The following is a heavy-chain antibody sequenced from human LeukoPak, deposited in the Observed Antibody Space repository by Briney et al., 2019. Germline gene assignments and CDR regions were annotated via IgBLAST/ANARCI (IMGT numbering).Heavy chain of an antibody. CDR3: ARVPDWTYAADY. CDR2: IKGSIT. Sequence: PPETLSLTCTVSGGSISSDRFYWTWVRQPAGKGLEWIGRIKGSITNYNPSLKSRVNISVDTSTKQFSLKVNSLAAADTAVYYCARVPDWTYAADYWGQGTLVTVSS. D-gene: IGHD3/OR15-3a*01. V-gene: IGHV4-61*02. CDR1: GGSISSDRFY. J-gene: IGHJ4*02.